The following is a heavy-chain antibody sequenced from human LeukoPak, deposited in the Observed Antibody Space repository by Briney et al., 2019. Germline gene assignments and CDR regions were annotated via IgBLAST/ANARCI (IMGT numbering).Heavy chain of an antibody. CDR3: AREDGEWYCSSTSCYRWFDP. Sequence: GASVKVSCKASGYTFTSYDINWVRQATGQGLEWMGWMNPNSGNTGYARKFQGRITMTRNTSISTAYMELSSLTSEDTAVYYCAREDGEWYCSSTSCYRWFDPWGQGTLVTVSS. CDR1: GYTFTSYD. V-gene: IGHV1-8*01. D-gene: IGHD2-2*01. CDR2: MNPNSGNT. J-gene: IGHJ5*02.